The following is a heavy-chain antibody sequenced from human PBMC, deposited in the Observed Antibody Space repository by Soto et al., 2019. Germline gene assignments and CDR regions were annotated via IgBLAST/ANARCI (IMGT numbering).Heavy chain of an antibody. V-gene: IGHV3-53*01. Sequence: EAQLVESGGGLIQPGGSLRHSCAASGFTVSSNYMSWVRQAPGKGLEWVSVIYSDGSTYYADSVKGRFTINTDNSKNTLYLQLNSLRSDDTAVYYCARERRGATVTTSRYFQHWGQGTLVTVSS. CDR2: IYSDGST. CDR1: GFTVSSNY. J-gene: IGHJ1*01. D-gene: IGHD4-17*01. CDR3: ARERRGATVTTSRYFQH.